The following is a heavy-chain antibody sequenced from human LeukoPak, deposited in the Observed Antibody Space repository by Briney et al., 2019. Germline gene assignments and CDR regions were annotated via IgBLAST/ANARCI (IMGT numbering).Heavy chain of an antibody. CDR3: ARDVSGDGYNLYY. J-gene: IGHJ4*02. CDR1: GFTFSNYW. D-gene: IGHD5-24*01. V-gene: IGHV3-7*03. Sequence: GGSLRLSCAASGFTFSNYWMSWVRQAPGKGLEWVANIKQDGSEKSYVDSVKGRFTISRDNAKNSLYLQMNSLRAEDTAVYYCARDVSGDGYNLYYWGQGTLVTVSS. CDR2: IKQDGSEK.